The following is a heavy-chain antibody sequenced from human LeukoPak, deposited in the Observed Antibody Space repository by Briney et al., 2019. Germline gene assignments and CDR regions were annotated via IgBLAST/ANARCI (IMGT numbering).Heavy chain of an antibody. CDR2: FDPEHGDT. V-gene: IGHV1-24*01. J-gene: IGHJ4*02. D-gene: IGHD6-13*01. CDR3: VTEDLIAAVDTGLDY. Sequence: ASVKVSCKVSGYSLTELSMHWVRQAPGKGLEWMGSFDPEHGDTIYAQRLQGRVTMTEDTSTDTAYMELSSLRSEDTAVYYCVTEDLIAAVDTGLDYWGQGTLVTVSS. CDR1: GYSLTELS.